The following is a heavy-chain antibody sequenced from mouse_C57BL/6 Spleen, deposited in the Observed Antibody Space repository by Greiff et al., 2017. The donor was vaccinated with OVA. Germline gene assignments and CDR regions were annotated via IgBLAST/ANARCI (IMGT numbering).Heavy chain of an antibody. CDR1: GFTFSDYG. CDR2: ISSGSSTI. V-gene: IGHV5-17*01. J-gene: IGHJ2*01. CDR3: ARQEGRYFDY. Sequence: EVMLVESGGGLVKPGGSLKLSCAASGFTFSDYGMHWVRQAPETGLEWVAYISSGSSTIYYADTVKGRFTISRDNAKNTLFLQMTSLRSEDTAMYYCARQEGRYFDYWGQGTTLTVSS.